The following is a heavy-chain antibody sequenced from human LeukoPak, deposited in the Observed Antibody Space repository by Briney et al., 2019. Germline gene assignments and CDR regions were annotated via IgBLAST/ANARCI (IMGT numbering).Heavy chain of an antibody. CDR2: IWYDGSNK. J-gene: IGHJ4*02. Sequence: GGSLRLSCAASGFTFSSYSMNWVRQAPGKGLEWVAVIWYDGSNKYYADSVKGRFTISRDNSKNTLYLQMNSLRAEDTAVYYCAREERSLDYWGQGTLVTVSS. D-gene: IGHD1-1*01. CDR3: AREERSLDY. CDR1: GFTFSSYS. V-gene: IGHV3-33*08.